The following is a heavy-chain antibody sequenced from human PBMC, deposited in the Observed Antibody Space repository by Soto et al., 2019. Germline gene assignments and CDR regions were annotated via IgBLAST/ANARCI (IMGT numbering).Heavy chain of an antibody. CDR2: ISGRGAIT. Sequence: EVQLLESGGGLVQPGGSLRLSCVASGFTFKNYDMRWVRQAPGKGLEWVPGISGRGAITYYAYSVRGRFTFSGDNSKNTMYLQLISLRAEDTAIYYCAKNRQCRSYYESACHYNNWGQGTLVTVSS. CDR1: GFTFKNYD. J-gene: IGHJ4*02. CDR3: AKNRQCRSYYESACHYNN. D-gene: IGHD3-10*01. V-gene: IGHV3-23*01.